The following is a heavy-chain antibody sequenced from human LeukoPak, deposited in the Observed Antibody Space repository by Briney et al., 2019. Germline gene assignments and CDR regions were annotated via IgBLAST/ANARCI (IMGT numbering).Heavy chain of an antibody. Sequence: GGSLRPSLSAPGFTFSYYSLDWVRQAPGEGLGLVSSISSSSSYIYYADSVKGRFTISRDNAKNSLYLQMNSLRAEDTAVYYCARDQLTTRKEVDYWGQGTLVTVSS. D-gene: IGHD1-14*01. CDR1: GFTFSYYS. V-gene: IGHV3-21*01. CDR2: ISSSSSYI. J-gene: IGHJ4*02. CDR3: ARDQLTTRKEVDY.